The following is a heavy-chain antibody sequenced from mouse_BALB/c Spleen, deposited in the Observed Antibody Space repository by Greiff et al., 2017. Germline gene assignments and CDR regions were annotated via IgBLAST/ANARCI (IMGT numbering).Heavy chain of an antibody. Sequence: EVQLVESGPGLVKPSQSLSLTCTVTGYSITSDYAWNWIRQFPGNKLEWMGYISYSGSTSYNPSLKSRISITRDTSKNQFFLQLNSVTTEDTATYYCARAYRYAWFAYWGQGTLVTVSA. J-gene: IGHJ3*01. CDR3: ARAYRYAWFAY. CDR1: GYSITSDYA. V-gene: IGHV3-2*02. CDR2: ISYSGST. D-gene: IGHD2-14*01.